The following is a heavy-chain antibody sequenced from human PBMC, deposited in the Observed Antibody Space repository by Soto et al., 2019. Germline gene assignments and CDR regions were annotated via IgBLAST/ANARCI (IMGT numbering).Heavy chain of an antibody. D-gene: IGHD3-3*01. CDR2: INPSGGST. Sequence: ASVKGSCKASGYTFTSYYMHWVRQAPGQGLEWMGIINPSGGSTSYAQKFQGRVTMTRDTSTSTVYMELSSLRSEDTAVYYCARDVTITIFGVAHNWFDPWGQGTLVTVSS. J-gene: IGHJ5*02. CDR1: GYTFTSYY. V-gene: IGHV1-46*03. CDR3: ARDVTITIFGVAHNWFDP.